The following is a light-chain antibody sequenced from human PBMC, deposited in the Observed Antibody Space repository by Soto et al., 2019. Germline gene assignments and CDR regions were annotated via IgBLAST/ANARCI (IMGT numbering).Light chain of an antibody. J-gene: IGKJ4*01. V-gene: IGKV4-1*01. Sequence: DIVMTQSPESLAVSLGERATINCKSSQSVLYSSNNKNYLAWYQQKPGQPPKLLIYWASTRESGVPDRFSGGGSGTDFTLTISRLEPEEFAVDDCQQFSSYPLTFGGGTKVDIK. CDR1: QSVLYSSNNKNY. CDR3: QQFSSYPLT. CDR2: WAS.